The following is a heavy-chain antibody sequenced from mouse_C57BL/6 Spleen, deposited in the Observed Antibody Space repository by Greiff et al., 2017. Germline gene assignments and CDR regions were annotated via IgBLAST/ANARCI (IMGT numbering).Heavy chain of an antibody. CDR2: IDPSDSYT. J-gene: IGHJ2*01. CDR1: GYTFTSYW. CDR3: AYGSSIFDY. V-gene: IGHV1-50*01. D-gene: IGHD1-1*01. Sequence: VQLQQPGAELVKPGASVKLSCKASGYTFTSYWMQWVKQRPGQGLEWIGEIDPSDSYTNYNQKFKGKATLTVDTSSSTAYMQLSSLTSEDSAVYYCAYGSSIFDYWGQGTTRTVAS.